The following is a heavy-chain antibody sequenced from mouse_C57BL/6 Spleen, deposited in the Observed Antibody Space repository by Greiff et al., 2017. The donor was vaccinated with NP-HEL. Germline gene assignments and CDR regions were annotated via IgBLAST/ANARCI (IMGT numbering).Heavy chain of an antibody. Sequence: QVQLQQSGPGLVAPSQSLSITCTVSGFSLTSYGVHWVRQPPGKGLEWLVVIWSDGSTTYNSALKSRLSISKDNSKSQVFLKMNSLQTDDTAMYYCARHDDGYDYYAMDYWGQGTSVTVSS. D-gene: IGHD2-3*01. CDR2: IWSDGST. J-gene: IGHJ4*01. V-gene: IGHV2-6-1*01. CDR1: GFSLTSYG. CDR3: ARHDDGYDYYAMDY.